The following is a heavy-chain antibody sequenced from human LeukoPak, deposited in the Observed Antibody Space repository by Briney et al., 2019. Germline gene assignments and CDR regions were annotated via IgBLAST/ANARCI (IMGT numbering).Heavy chain of an antibody. CDR3: ARDPYYYDSGSFAAFDI. CDR2: IKEDGSKT. J-gene: IGHJ3*02. D-gene: IGHD3-10*01. CDR1: EFTFDDYG. Sequence: PGGSLRLSCAASEFTFDDYGMTWVRQAPGKGLEWVANIKEDGSKTFYVDSVKGRFTISRDNAKNSLYLQMNSLRAEDTAVYYCARDPYYYDSGSFAAFDIWGQGTMVTVSS. V-gene: IGHV3-7*01.